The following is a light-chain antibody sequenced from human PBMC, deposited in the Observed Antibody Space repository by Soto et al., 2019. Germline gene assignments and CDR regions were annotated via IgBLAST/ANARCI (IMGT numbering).Light chain of an antibody. V-gene: IGKV3-20*01. J-gene: IGKJ5*01. CDR3: QQYGSSPIT. CDR1: QSVISTY. CDR2: GAS. Sequence: ENELTQAKGTMSLSPGEREKNSCRASQSVISTYLAWYQQKPGQAPRLLIYGASSRATGIPDRFSGSGSGTDFTLTISRLEPEDFAVYYCQQYGSSPITFGQVTLLEVK.